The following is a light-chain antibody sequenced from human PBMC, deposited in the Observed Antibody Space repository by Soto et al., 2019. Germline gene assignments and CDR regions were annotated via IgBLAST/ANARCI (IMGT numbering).Light chain of an antibody. CDR2: QTS. V-gene: IGKV3-11*01. J-gene: IGKJ1*01. CDR3: HQRQSWPRT. Sequence: DIVLTQSPATLVSFPGDRVTLSCRASQYINTRLAWYQHRPGQAHRLLIYQTSIRAAGIPARFSASGSGTDFTLTISDVQPEDFALYYCHQRQSWPRTVGQGTKVDI. CDR1: QYINTR.